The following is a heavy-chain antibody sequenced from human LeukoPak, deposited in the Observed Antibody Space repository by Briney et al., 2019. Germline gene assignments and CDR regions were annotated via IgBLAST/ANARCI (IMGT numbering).Heavy chain of an antibody. CDR3: ARHVGWYDSSGYYY. CDR2: INHGGVT. V-gene: IGHV4-34*01. Sequence: SETLSLTCGVSGGSFSGHYWTWLRQTPGKGLEWMGEINHGGVTNYNPSLKSRVPISVDTSKNQFSLKLSSVTAADTAVYYCARHVGWYDSSGYYYWGQGTLVTVSS. J-gene: IGHJ4*02. CDR1: GGSFSGHY. D-gene: IGHD3-22*01.